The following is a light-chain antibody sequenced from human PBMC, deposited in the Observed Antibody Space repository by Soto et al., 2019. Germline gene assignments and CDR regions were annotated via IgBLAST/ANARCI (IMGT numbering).Light chain of an antibody. CDR2: AAS. J-gene: IGKJ1*01. Sequence: DSQMTQSPSSMSVCVGDRVSITCRASQSISSYLNWYQQKPGKAPKLLIYAASSLQSGVPSRFSGSGSGTDFTLTISSLQPEDFATYYCQQSYSTPRTFGQGTKVDIK. CDR3: QQSYSTPRT. CDR1: QSISSY. V-gene: IGKV1-39*01.